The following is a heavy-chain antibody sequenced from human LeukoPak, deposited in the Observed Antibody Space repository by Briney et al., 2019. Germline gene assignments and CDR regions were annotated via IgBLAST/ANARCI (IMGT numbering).Heavy chain of an antibody. CDR2: ISYDGSNK. J-gene: IGHJ3*02. V-gene: IGHV3-30*03. D-gene: IGHD5-12*01. Sequence: GGSLRLSCAASGFTFSSYGMYWVRQAPGKGLEWVAVISYDGSNKNYPDSVKGRFTISRDNSKNTLYLQMNSLRAEDTAVYYCARDKDSGYERAFDIWGQGTMVTVSS. CDR1: GFTFSSYG. CDR3: ARDKDSGYERAFDI.